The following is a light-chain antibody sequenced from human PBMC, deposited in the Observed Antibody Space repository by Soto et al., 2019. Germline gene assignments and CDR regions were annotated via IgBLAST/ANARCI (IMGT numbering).Light chain of an antibody. J-gene: IGKJ3*01. Sequence: DIQMTQSPSSLSASVRDRVTITCRASQDIGKYLAWYQQKPGKVPKLLIYAASTLQSGVPPRFSGSGSGTDFTLTISSPQPEDVATYYCQKYDSAPLFIFGPGTKVDIK. V-gene: IGKV1-27*01. CDR1: QDIGKY. CDR2: AAS. CDR3: QKYDSAPLFI.